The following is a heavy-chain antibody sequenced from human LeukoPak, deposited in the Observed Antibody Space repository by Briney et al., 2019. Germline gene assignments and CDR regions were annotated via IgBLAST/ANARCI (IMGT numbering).Heavy chain of an antibody. CDR3: ARGPNSNWSGLDF. V-gene: IGHV3-7*01. D-gene: IGHD6-6*01. CDR1: GFTFSTYW. J-gene: IGHJ4*02. Sequence: GGSLRLSCSASGFTFSTYWMSWVRQAPGKGLEWVANMRRDGNEIYYLDSVRGRFTISRDNAKNTLYLQVNNLRAEDTAVYYCARGPNSNWSGLDFWGQGTLLTVSS. CDR2: MRRDGNEI.